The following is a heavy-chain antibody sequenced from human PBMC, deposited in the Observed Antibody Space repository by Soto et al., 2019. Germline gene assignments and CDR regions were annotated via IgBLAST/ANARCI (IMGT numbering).Heavy chain of an antibody. V-gene: IGHV1-8*01. CDR1: GYTFITND. D-gene: IGHD6-13*01. CDR2: MKPSTGDS. CDR3: ARGGPAAGFDL. J-gene: IGHJ5*02. Sequence: ASVKVSCKATGYTFITNDINWVRQASGQGLEWMGWMKPSTGDSGSDPDFQGRITMTRDTATSTAYMELSSLKFEDTAVYYCARGGPAAGFDLWGQGSLVTVSS.